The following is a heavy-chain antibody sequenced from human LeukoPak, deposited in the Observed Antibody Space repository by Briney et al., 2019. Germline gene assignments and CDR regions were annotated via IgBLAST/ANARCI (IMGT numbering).Heavy chain of an antibody. V-gene: IGHV1-2*02. CDR3: ARDAVATTLYYFDY. CDR2: INPNSGGT. J-gene: IGHJ4*02. Sequence: ASVEVSCKASGYTFTGYYMHWVRQAPGQGLEWMGWINPNSGGTNYAQKFQGRVTMTRDTSISTAYMELSRLRSDDTAVYYCARDAVATTLYYFDYWGQGTLVAVSS. CDR1: GYTFTGYY. D-gene: IGHD5-24*01.